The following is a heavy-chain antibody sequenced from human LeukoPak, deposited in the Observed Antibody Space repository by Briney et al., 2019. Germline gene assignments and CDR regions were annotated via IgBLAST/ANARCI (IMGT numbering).Heavy chain of an antibody. V-gene: IGHV3-53*01. J-gene: IGHJ4*02. CDR3: AKAHDSSGYILRDSDY. Sequence: GGSLRLSCAASGFTVSSNYMSWVRQAPGKGLEWVSFIYSGGTTYYADSVKGRFTISRDNSKNTLFLQMDSLRDDDTAVYYCAKAHDSSGYILRDSDYWGQGTLVTVSS. D-gene: IGHD3-22*01. CDR2: IYSGGTT. CDR1: GFTVSSNY.